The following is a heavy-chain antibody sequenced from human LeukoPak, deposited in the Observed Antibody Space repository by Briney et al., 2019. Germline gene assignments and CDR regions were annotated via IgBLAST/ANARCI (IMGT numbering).Heavy chain of an antibody. D-gene: IGHD2-2*03. J-gene: IGHJ4*02. CDR2: INPNSGGT. CDR1: GYTFTGYY. V-gene: IGHV1-2*02. CDR3: ARDVDIVVVPAAIGY. Sequence: GASVKVSCKASGYTFTGYYIHWVRQAPGQGLEWMGWINPNSGGTNYAQKFQGRVTMTRDTSISTAYMELSRLRSDDTAVYYCARDVDIVVVPAAIGYWGQGTLVTVSS.